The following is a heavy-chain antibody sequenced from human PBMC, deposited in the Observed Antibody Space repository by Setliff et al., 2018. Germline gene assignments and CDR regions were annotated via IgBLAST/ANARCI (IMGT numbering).Heavy chain of an antibody. D-gene: IGHD6-19*01. CDR2: ISGYGSRT. Sequence: GESLKISCAASGFTFSSYAMTCVRQAPGRGLEWVSGISGYGSRTYYADSVKGRSTISRDNSQNTMYLQMNSLRAEDTAVYYCIRDTSGRDAFDIWGQGTMVTVSS. J-gene: IGHJ3*02. CDR3: IRDTSGRDAFDI. V-gene: IGHV3-23*01. CDR1: GFTFSSYA.